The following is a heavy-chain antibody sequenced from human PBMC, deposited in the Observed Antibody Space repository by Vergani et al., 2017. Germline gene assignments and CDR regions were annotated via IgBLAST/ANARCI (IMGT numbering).Heavy chain of an antibody. D-gene: IGHD3-22*01. V-gene: IGHV3-33*01. CDR3: ARAGDDSSCYYY. Sequence: QVQLVESGGGVVQPGRSLRLSCAASGFTFSSYGMHWVRQAPGKGLEWVAVIWYAGSNKYYADSVKGRFTISRDNSKTTLYLQMNSLRAEDTAVYYCARAGDDSSCYYYWGQGTLVTVSS. CDR1: GFTFSSYG. J-gene: IGHJ4*02. CDR2: IWYAGSNK.